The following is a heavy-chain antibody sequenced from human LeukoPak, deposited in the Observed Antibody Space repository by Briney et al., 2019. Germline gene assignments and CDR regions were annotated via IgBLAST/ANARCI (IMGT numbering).Heavy chain of an antibody. D-gene: IGHD6-13*01. Sequence: SETLSLTCTVSGYSISSGYYWGWIRQPPGKGLEWIGSIYHSGRTYYNPSLKSRVTISVDTSKNQFSLKLSSVTAADTAVYYCARGLRYTSSWSRGWFDPWGQGTLVTVSS. J-gene: IGHJ5*02. CDR2: IYHSGRT. V-gene: IGHV4-38-2*02. CDR3: ARGLRYTSSWSRGWFDP. CDR1: GYSISSGYY.